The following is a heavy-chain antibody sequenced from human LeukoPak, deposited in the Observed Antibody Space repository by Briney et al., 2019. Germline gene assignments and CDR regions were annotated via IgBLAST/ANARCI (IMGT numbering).Heavy chain of an antibody. Sequence: GASVTVSCKASGFTFSGSAVQWVRQARGQPLEGLGWIIVDSGKTQFEQRLRQRVTITRDMSTNTAYLELSSLTPEDTAVYYCAADSTPMVRGFLIAFAYWGQGTQVTVSS. D-gene: IGHD3-10*01. CDR2: IIVDSGKT. J-gene: IGHJ4*02. CDR1: GFTFSGSA. CDR3: AADSTPMVRGFLIAFAY. V-gene: IGHV1-58*01.